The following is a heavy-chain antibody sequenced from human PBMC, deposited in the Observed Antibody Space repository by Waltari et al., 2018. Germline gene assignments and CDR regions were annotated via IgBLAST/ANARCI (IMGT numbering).Heavy chain of an antibody. CDR2: IYYSGSN. J-gene: IGHJ6*03. V-gene: IGHV4-39*07. CDR3: ARDRSQLGPDWGYYYYYMDV. D-gene: IGHD6-6*01. Sequence: QLQLQESGPGLVKPSETLSLTCTVSGGSISSSSYYWGWIRQPPGKGLEWIGSIYYSGSNSSNPSLKSRVTISVDTSKNQFSLKLSSVTAADTAVYYCARDRSQLGPDWGYYYYYMDVWGKGTTVTISS. CDR1: GGSISSSSYY.